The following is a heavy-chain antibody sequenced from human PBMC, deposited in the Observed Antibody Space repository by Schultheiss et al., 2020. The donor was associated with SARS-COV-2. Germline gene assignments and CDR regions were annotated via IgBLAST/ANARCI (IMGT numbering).Heavy chain of an antibody. Sequence: GGSLRLSCAASGFTFSSYAMHWVRQAPGKGLEWVSYISSSGSIIYYADSVKGRFTISRDNSKNTLYLQMNSLRAEDTAVYYCARDWLTSAAAGEYYYYGMDVWGQGTTVTVSS. CDR1: GFTFSSYA. J-gene: IGHJ6*02. V-gene: IGHV3-48*01. D-gene: IGHD6-13*01. CDR2: ISSSGSII. CDR3: ARDWLTSAAAGEYYYYGMDV.